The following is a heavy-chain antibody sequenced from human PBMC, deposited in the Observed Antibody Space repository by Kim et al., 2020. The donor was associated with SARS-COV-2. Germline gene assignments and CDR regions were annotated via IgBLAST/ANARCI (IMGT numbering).Heavy chain of an antibody. CDR1: GGSISSYY. CDR2: IYYSGST. Sequence: SETLSLTCTVSGGSISSYYWSWIRQPPGKGLEWIGYIYYSGSTNYNPSLKSRVTISVDTSKNQFSLKLSSVTAADTAVYYCARFGIGWYDILTGYYRPDAVDIWGQGTMVTVSS. CDR3: ARFGIGWYDILTGYYRPDAVDI. D-gene: IGHD3-9*01. V-gene: IGHV4-59*01. J-gene: IGHJ3*02.